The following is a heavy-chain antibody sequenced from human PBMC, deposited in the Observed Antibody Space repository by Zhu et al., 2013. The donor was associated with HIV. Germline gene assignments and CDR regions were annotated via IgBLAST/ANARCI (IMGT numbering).Heavy chain of an antibody. CDR1: GGNFTNYV. J-gene: IGHJ4*02. Sequence: QVQLVQSGAEVKKPGSSVKVSCKASGGNFTNYVITWVRQAPGQGLEWMGGIIPAFGVVNYAQNFQGRITISANKETSTDFLDLRSLTSGDTAIYYCARREKAYDNSGLFDYWGQGTLVTVSS. CDR2: IIPAFGVV. V-gene: IGHV1-69*17. CDR3: ARREKAYDNSGLFDY. D-gene: IGHD3-22*01.